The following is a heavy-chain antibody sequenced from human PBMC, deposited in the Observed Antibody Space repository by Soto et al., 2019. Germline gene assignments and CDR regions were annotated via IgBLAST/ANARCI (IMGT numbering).Heavy chain of an antibody. CDR3: ARVGGDIVVVPAAIHSWFDP. J-gene: IGHJ5*02. V-gene: IGHV1-69*06. D-gene: IGHD2-2*02. Sequence: QVQLVQSGAEVKKPGSSVKVSCKASGGTFSSYAISWVRQAPGQGLEWMGGIIPIFGTANYARKFQGRVTITADKSTSTAYMELSSLRSEDTAVYYCARVGGDIVVVPAAIHSWFDPWGQGTLVTVSS. CDR2: IIPIFGTA. CDR1: GGTFSSYA.